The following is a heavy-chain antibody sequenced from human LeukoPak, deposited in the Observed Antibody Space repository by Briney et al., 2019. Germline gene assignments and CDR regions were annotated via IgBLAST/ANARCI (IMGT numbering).Heavy chain of an antibody. CDR1: GYIFTNHA. V-gene: IGHV1-3*01. Sequence: GASVKLSCKASGYIFTNHAMQWVRQAPGQRLEWMGWINAGNGDTKYSQNFQGRFTITRDTCAGTVYMDLSSLRYEDTAVYYCARGFWNRGTWGPYYFDYWGQGTLVTVSS. CDR3: ARGFWNRGTWGPYYFDY. D-gene: IGHD3-3*01. CDR2: INAGNGDT. J-gene: IGHJ4*02.